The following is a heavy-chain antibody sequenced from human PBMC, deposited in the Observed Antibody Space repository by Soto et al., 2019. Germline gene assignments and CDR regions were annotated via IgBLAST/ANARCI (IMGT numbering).Heavy chain of an antibody. D-gene: IGHD3-10*01. CDR2: IYYGGST. V-gene: IGHV4-31*11. CDR1: GGSITGRDYY. J-gene: IGHJ5*02. Sequence: QVQLQESGPGLVKPSQTLSLTCAVSGGSITGRDYYWSWIRQHPGKGLEWIGYIYYGGSTYYNPSLTSRVTMSLDTSKNHFSLKLNSVTAADTAVYYCAKAVRFGEFLDWFDPWGQGTLVTVSS. CDR3: AKAVRFGEFLDWFDP.